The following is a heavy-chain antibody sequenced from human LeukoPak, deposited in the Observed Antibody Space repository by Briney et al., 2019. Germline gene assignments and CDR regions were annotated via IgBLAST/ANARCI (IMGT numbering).Heavy chain of an antibody. V-gene: IGHV3-21*01. D-gene: IGHD6-13*01. CDR2: ISSGGSYI. CDR3: ARGHSSSCHDY. Sequence: GGSLRLACAASGFTFSSYSMNWVRQAPGEGREWVSSISSGGSYIYYADSVKRRFTISRDNAKNALYLQMNSLRAEDTAVYYCARGHSSSCHDYWGQGTLVTVSS. J-gene: IGHJ4*02. CDR1: GFTFSSYS.